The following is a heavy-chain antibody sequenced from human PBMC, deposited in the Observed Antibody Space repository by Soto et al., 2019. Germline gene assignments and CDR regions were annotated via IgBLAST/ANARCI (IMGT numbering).Heavy chain of an antibody. J-gene: IGHJ4*02. CDR2: IYYSGST. Sequence: QVQLQESGPGLVKPSETLSLTCTVSGGSVSSGSYYWSWIRQPPGKGLEWIGYIYYSGSTNYNPSLKSRVTISVDTSKNQFSLKLSSVTAADTAVDYCARGVAVAGTEYWGQGTLVTVSS. V-gene: IGHV4-61*01. CDR1: GGSVSSGSYY. CDR3: ARGVAVAGTEY. D-gene: IGHD6-19*01.